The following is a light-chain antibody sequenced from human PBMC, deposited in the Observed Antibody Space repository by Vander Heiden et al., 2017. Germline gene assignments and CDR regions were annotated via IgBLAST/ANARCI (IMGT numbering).Light chain of an antibody. J-gene: IGKJ1*01. V-gene: IGKV4-1*01. CDR1: QSVLSSFNSKNH. CDR3: EQHSTKT. Sequence: DMVLIQSSDSRAVSLGERATINCKSSQSVLSSFNSKNHLAWFRQKPRQPPELLIYWASTRESGVPDRFRGSGSGTDFTLTISNMQAEDVAVYYCEQHSTKTFGQGTKVEIK. CDR2: WAS.